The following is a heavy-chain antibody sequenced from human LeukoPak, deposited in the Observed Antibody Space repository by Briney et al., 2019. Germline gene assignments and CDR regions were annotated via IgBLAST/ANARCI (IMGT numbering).Heavy chain of an antibody. J-gene: IGHJ6*02. V-gene: IGHV1-46*01. Sequence: ASVKVSSKASGYTFTSYYMHWVRQAPGQGLEWMGIINPSGGSTSYAQKFQGRVTMTRDTSTSTVYMELSSLRSEDTAVYYCAREGEYYYDSSGYLYGMDVWGQGTTVTVSS. CDR3: AREGEYYYDSSGYLYGMDV. CDR2: INPSGGST. CDR1: GYTFTSYY. D-gene: IGHD3-22*01.